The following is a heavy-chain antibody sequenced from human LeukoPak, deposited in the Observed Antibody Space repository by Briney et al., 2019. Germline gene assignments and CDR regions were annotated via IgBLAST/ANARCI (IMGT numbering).Heavy chain of an antibody. Sequence: GVCLRLSCAASGFTVSSKYMSWVRQAPGKGLEWVSIIYSGGNTYYADSVKGRFSISRDNSKNTLFLQMNTLRAEDTAVYYCARDFVGGGNYDWGQGTLVTVSS. CDR1: GFTVSSKY. V-gene: IGHV3-53*01. J-gene: IGHJ4*02. CDR3: ARDFVGGGNYD. CDR2: IYSGGNT. D-gene: IGHD2-21*01.